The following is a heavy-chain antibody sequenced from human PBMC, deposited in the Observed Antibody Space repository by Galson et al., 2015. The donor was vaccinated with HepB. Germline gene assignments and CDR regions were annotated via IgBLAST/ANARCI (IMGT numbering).Heavy chain of an antibody. D-gene: IGHD6-19*01. V-gene: IGHV3-23*01. Sequence: SLRLSCAASGFTFSSYAMSWVRQAQGKGLEWVSAISGSGGSTYYADSVKGRFTISRDNSKNTLYLQMNSLRAEDTAVYYCANEQWLVRGGYYYYGMDVWGQGTTVTVSS. CDR3: ANEQWLVRGGYYYYGMDV. CDR1: GFTFSSYA. CDR2: ISGSGGST. J-gene: IGHJ6*02.